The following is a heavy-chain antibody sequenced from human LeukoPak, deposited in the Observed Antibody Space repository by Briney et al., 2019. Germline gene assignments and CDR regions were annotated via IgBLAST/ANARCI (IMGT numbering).Heavy chain of an antibody. CDR2: IYSGGST. CDR1: GFTVSSNY. CDR3: ARGADRGIAARPLVY. J-gene: IGHJ4*02. V-gene: IGHV3-66*02. Sequence: PGGSLRLSCAASGFTVSSNYMSWVRQAPGKGLEWVSVIYSGGSTYYADSVKGRFTISRDNSKNTLYLQMNSLRAEDTAVYYCARGADRGIAARPLVYWGQGTLVTVSS. D-gene: IGHD6-6*01.